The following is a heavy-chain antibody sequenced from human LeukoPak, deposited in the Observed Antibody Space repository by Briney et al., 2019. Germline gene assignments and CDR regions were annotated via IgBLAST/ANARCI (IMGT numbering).Heavy chain of an antibody. Sequence: ASVKVSCKASGYTFTSYGISWVRQAPGQGLEWMGWISAYNGDTNYAQKLQGRVTMTTDTSTSTAYMELRSLRSDDTAVYYCARDRASGSFPEALYWGQGTLVTVPS. V-gene: IGHV1-18*01. J-gene: IGHJ4*02. CDR3: ARDRASGSFPEALY. CDR1: GYTFTSYG. D-gene: IGHD1-26*01. CDR2: ISAYNGDT.